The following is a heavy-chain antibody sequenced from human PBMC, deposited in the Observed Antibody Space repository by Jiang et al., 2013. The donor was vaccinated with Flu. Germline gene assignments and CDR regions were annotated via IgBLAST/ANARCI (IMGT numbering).Heavy chain of an antibody. CDR2: IYYSGST. D-gene: IGHD4-17*01. Sequence: GLVKPSETLSLTCTVSGGSISSYYWSWIRQPPGKGLEWIGYIYYSGSTNYNPSLKSRVTISVDTSKNQFSLKLSSVTAADTAVYYCARVSEEYGDYVTAFDIWGQGTMVTVSS. CDR3: ARVSEEYGDYVTAFDI. CDR1: GGSISSYY. V-gene: IGHV4-59*01. J-gene: IGHJ3*02.